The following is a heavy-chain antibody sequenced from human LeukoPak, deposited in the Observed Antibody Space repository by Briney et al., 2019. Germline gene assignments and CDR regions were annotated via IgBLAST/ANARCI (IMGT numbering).Heavy chain of an antibody. Sequence: GGSLRLSCAASGFTFKLYWMHWVRQVPGRGPVWVSRINHDGSDTIYADSVKGRFTISRDNAKNSLYLQMNSLRAEDTAVYYCARDPRTTVTRYFDYWGQGTLVTVSS. CDR2: INHDGSDT. D-gene: IGHD4-11*01. CDR1: GFTFKLYW. J-gene: IGHJ4*02. CDR3: ARDPRTTVTRYFDY. V-gene: IGHV3-74*01.